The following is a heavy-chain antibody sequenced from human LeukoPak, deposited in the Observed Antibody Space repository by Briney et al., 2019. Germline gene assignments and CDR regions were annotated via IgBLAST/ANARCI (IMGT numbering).Heavy chain of an antibody. Sequence: ASVKVSCKASGYTFTSYGISWVRQAPGQGLEWMGWTSAHNDDTNYAETLQGRLTMTTDISTSTAYMELTSLRSDDAAVYYCARDWDSRNDYFDPWGQGTLVIVSS. V-gene: IGHV1-18*01. CDR3: ARDWDSRNDYFDP. CDR1: GYTFTSYG. D-gene: IGHD1-1*01. CDR2: TSAHNDDT. J-gene: IGHJ4*02.